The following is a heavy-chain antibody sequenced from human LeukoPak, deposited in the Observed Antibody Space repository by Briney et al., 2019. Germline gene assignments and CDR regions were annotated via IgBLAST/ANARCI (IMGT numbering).Heavy chain of an antibody. CDR3: AKEDSGYDPYYYGMDV. Sequence: PGGSLRLSCAASGFTFSSYAMSWVRQAPGKGLEWVSAISGSGGSTYYADSVKGRFTISRDNSKNTLYLQMNSLRAEDTAVYCCAKEDSGYDPYYYGMDVWGQGTTVTVSS. CDR1: GFTFSSYA. V-gene: IGHV3-23*01. CDR2: ISGSGGST. J-gene: IGHJ6*02. D-gene: IGHD5-12*01.